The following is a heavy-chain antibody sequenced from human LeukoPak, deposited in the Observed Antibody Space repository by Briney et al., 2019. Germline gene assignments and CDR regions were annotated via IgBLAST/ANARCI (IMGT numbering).Heavy chain of an antibody. V-gene: IGHV3-23*01. CDR1: GFTFASYA. CDR2: LGGSAGAT. Sequence: GGSLRLSCAASGFTFASYAMSWVRQGPGKGLEWVSTLGGSAGATYYAASVKGRFTISRDNSKNTLYLQMSSLRGEDTAVYYCAKDQYSSSRPKYFDYWGQGTLVTVSS. D-gene: IGHD6-13*01. J-gene: IGHJ4*02. CDR3: AKDQYSSSRPKYFDY.